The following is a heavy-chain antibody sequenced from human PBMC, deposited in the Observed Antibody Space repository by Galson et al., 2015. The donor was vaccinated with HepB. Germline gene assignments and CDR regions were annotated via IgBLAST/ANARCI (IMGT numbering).Heavy chain of an antibody. CDR3: ARSNIVVVPAAITDAFDI. J-gene: IGHJ3*02. Sequence: SLRLSCAASGFTFSSYGMHWVRQAPGKGLEWVAVIWYDGSNKYYADSVKSRFTISRDNSKNTLYLQMNSLRAEDTAVYYCARSNIVVVPAAITDAFDIWGQGTMATVSS. D-gene: IGHD2-2*02. CDR2: IWYDGSNK. CDR1: GFTFSSYG. V-gene: IGHV3-33*01.